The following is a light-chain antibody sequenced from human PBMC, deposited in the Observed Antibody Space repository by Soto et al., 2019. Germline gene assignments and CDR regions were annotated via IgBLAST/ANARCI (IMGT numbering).Light chain of an antibody. V-gene: IGKV1-5*01. Sequence: DIQMTQSPSTLSASVGDRVTITCRASQSINTWLAWYQQKPGKAPNLLIYDASSLQSGVPSRFSGSGSGTEFTLTISSLQPDDFATYYCQQYKNYAFGPGTKVDIK. CDR2: DAS. CDR3: QQYKNYA. J-gene: IGKJ3*01. CDR1: QSINTW.